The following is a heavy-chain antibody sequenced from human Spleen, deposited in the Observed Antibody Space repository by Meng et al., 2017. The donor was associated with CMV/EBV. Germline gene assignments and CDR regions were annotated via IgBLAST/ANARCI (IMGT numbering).Heavy chain of an antibody. CDR3: AKDREPWAPFDY. V-gene: IGHV3-30*02. D-gene: IGHD1-26*01. J-gene: IGHJ4*02. CDR2: IRYDGRNK. Sequence: GGSLRLSCAGSGFAFSGSAMHWVRQAPGKGLEWVAFIRYDGRNKNYADSVKGRFTISRDNSKNTLFLQMNSLRTEDTAVYYCAKDREPWAPFDYWGQGTLVTVSS. CDR1: GFAFSGSA.